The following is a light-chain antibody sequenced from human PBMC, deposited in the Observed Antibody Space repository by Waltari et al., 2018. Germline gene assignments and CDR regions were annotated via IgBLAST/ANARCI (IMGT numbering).Light chain of an antibody. CDR1: QGISNF. CDR3: QQLDTYPRT. CDR2: AAS. J-gene: IGKJ1*01. Sequence: IQLTQSPSTLSASVRDRVTITCRASQGISNFLAWYQHKPGKAPEVLIFAASTLRTGVPSRFSGRGSGTDFTLTISSLQPEDFATYFCQQLDTYPRTFGQGTKVEIK. V-gene: IGKV1-9*01.